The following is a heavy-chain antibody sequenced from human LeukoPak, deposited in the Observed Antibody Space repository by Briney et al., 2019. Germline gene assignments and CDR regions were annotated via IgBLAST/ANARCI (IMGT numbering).Heavy chain of an antibody. CDR2: ISWNSGSI. CDR1: GFTFDDYG. J-gene: IGHJ6*02. CDR3: AREIVVVTASRLLAQYYYYGMDV. V-gene: IGHV3-9*01. Sequence: GGSLRLSCAASGFTFDDYGMSWVRQAPGKGLEWVSGISWNSGSIGYADSVKGRFTISRDNAKNSLYLQMNSLRAEDTALYYCAREIVVVTASRLLAQYYYYGMDVWGQGTTVTVSS. D-gene: IGHD2-21*02.